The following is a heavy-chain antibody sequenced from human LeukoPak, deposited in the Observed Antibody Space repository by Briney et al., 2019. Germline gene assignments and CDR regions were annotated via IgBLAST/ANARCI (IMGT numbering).Heavy chain of an antibody. V-gene: IGHV4-39*01. Sequence: SETLSLTCTVSGVSISTSTYYWAWIRQPPGKGLEWIGSMFYRESTYYNPSLKSRVTISVDTSKNQFSLKLSSVTASDTAIFYCARQGGWGGAASLIEYWGQGTLVTVSS. CDR2: MFYREST. CDR3: ARQGGWGGAASLIEY. J-gene: IGHJ4*02. CDR1: GVSISTSTYY. D-gene: IGHD1-26*01.